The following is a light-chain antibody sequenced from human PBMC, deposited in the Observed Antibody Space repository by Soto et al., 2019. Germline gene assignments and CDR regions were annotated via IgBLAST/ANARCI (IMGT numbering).Light chain of an antibody. V-gene: IGKV3-15*01. CDR2: GES. J-gene: IGKJ4*01. Sequence: EIVMTQSPATLSVSPGERATLSCRASQSVNSNLAWYQQKPGQAPRLLIYGESTRATGIPARFSGSGSGTEFTLTIGSLQSEDFAVYYGQQYNNWPLTFGGGTKVEIK. CDR3: QQYNNWPLT. CDR1: QSVNSN.